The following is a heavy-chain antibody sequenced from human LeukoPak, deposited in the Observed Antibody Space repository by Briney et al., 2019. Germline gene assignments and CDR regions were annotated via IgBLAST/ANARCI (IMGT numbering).Heavy chain of an antibody. J-gene: IGHJ3*02. Sequence: GGSLRLSCAASGFTFSSYAMSWVRQAPGKGLEWVSAISGSGGSTYYADSVKGRFTISRDNSKNTLYLQMNSLRAEDTAVYYCAKGFEVTAIPIDAFDIWGQGTMVTVSS. V-gene: IGHV3-23*01. CDR1: GFTFSSYA. CDR3: AKGFEVTAIPIDAFDI. D-gene: IGHD2-21*02. CDR2: ISGSGGST.